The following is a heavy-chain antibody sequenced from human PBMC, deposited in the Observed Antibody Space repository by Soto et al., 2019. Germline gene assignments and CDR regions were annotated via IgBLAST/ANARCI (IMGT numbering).Heavy chain of an antibody. CDR3: ARHRGYCSSTSCYFSEGFDP. V-gene: IGHV4-39*01. J-gene: IGHJ5*02. CDR2: IYYSGST. CDR1: GGSISSSSYY. Sequence: SETLSLTCTVSGGSISSSSYYWGWIRQPPGKGLEWIGSIYYSGSTYYNPSLKSRVTISVDTSKNQFSLKLSSVTAADTAVYYCARHRGYCSSTSCYFSEGFDPWGQGTLVTVSS. D-gene: IGHD2-2*01.